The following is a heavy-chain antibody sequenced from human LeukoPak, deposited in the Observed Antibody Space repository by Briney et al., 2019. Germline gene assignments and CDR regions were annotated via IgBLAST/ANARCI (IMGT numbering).Heavy chain of an antibody. V-gene: IGHV3-7*01. D-gene: IGHD1-26*01. Sequence: GGSLTLFCSASGFTFSSYRMSWVRQAPGKGLEWVANIKQDGSEKYYVDSVKCRFTISRDNAKNSLYLQMNSLRAEDTAVYYCARIIGGSYYFDWVYYFDYWGQGTLVTVSS. J-gene: IGHJ4*02. CDR2: IKQDGSEK. CDR3: ARIIGGSYYFDWVYYFDY. CDR1: GFTFSSYR.